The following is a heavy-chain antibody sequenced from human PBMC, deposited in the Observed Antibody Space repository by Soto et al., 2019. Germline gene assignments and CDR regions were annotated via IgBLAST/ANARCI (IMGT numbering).Heavy chain of an antibody. CDR3: ARGRYGDY. J-gene: IGHJ4*02. CDR1: GYGFTTYG. V-gene: IGHV1-18*01. Sequence: QVHLVQSGAEVKKPGASVKVSCKGSGYGFTTYGITWVRQAPGQGLEWMAWISAHNGNTNYAQKLQGRVTVTRDTSTSTAYMELRSLRSDDTAVYYCARGRYGDYWGQGAVVNVSS. CDR2: ISAHNGNT. D-gene: IGHD1-1*01.